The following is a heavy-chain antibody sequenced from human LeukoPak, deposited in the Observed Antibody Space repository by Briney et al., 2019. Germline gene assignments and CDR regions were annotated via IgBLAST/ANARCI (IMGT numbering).Heavy chain of an antibody. CDR3: ARDGTRKYYDFWSGYNYYYYGMDV. J-gene: IGHJ6*02. Sequence: GASVKVSCKASGYTFTSYAMNWVRQAPGQGLEWMGWINTNTGNPTYAQGFTGRFVFSLDTSVSTAYLQISSLKAEDTAVYYCARDGTRKYYDFWSGYNYYYYGMDVWAKGPRSPSP. CDR1: GYTFTSYA. D-gene: IGHD3-3*01. CDR2: INTNTGNP. V-gene: IGHV7-4-1*02.